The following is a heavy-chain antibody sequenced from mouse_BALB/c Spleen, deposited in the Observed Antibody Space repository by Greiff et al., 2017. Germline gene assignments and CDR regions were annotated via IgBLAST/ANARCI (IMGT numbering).Heavy chain of an antibody. CDR3: ARKYGNYDYFDY. D-gene: IGHD2-10*02. CDR1: GFTFSSFG. J-gene: IGHJ2*01. CDR2: ISSGSSTI. Sequence: DVKLVESGGGLVQPGGSRKLSCAASGFTFSSFGMHWVRQAPEKGLEWVAYISSGSSTIYYADTVKGRFTISRDNPKNTLFLQMTSLRSEDTAMYYCARKYGNYDYFDYWGQGTTLTVSS. V-gene: IGHV5-17*02.